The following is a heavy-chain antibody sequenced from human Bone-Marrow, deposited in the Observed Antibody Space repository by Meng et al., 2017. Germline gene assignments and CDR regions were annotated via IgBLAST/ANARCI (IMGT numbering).Heavy chain of an antibody. J-gene: IGHJ3*02. D-gene: IGHD1-14*01. Sequence: GESLKISCAASGFTFSSYAMHWVRQAPGKGLEWVAVISYDGSNKYYADSVKGRFTISRDNSKNTLYLQMNSLRAEDTAVYYYAREGPGQSHSAFDIWGQGTMVTVSS. CDR1: GFTFSSYA. V-gene: IGHV3-30*04. CDR2: ISYDGSNK. CDR3: AREGPGQSHSAFDI.